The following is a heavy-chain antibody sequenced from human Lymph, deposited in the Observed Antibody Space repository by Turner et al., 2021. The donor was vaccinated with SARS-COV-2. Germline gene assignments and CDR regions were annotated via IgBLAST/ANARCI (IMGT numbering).Heavy chain of an antibody. CDR2: FDPEDGET. D-gene: IGHD2-15*01. J-gene: IGHJ5*02. Sequence: QVQLVQSGAEVKKPGASVKVSCKVSGYTLPELSMHWVRQTPGKGLEWMGGFDPEDGETIYAQNFQGRVTMTEDTSTDTAYMDLSSLRSEDTAVYDCATAPAAVVTGWFDPWGQGTLVTVSS. V-gene: IGHV1-24*01. CDR3: ATAPAAVVTGWFDP. CDR1: GYTLPELS.